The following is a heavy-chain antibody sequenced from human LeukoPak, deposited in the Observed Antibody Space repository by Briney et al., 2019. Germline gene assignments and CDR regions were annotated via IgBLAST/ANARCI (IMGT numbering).Heavy chain of an antibody. CDR1: GFTFSSYA. CDR3: ARELSSGYDILTAYPDTPYGMDV. D-gene: IGHD3-9*01. J-gene: IGHJ6*04. V-gene: IGHV3-30*04. CDR2: ISYDGSNK. Sequence: GRSLRLSCAASGFTFSSYAMHWVRQAPGKGLEWVAVISYDGSNKYYADSVKGRFTISRDNSKNTLYLQMNSLRAEDTAVYYCARELSSGYDILTAYPDTPYGMDVWGKGTTVTVSS.